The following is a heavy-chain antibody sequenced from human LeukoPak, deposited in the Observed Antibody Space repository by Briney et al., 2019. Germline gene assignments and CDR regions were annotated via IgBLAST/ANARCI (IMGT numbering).Heavy chain of an antibody. D-gene: IGHD2-21*02. CDR3: ARDTASTRFDY. CDR2: ISSSSSTI. J-gene: IGHJ4*02. Sequence: PGGSLRLSCAASGFTFSSHSMNWVRQAPGKGLEWVSYISSSSSTIYYADSVKGRFTISRDNAKNSLYLQMNSLRAEDTAVYYCARDTASTRFDYWGQGTLVTVSS. CDR1: GFTFSSHS. V-gene: IGHV3-48*01.